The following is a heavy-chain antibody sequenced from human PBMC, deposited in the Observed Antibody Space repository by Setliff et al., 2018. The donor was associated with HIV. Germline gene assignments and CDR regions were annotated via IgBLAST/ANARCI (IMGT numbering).Heavy chain of an antibody. CDR1: GDSISIYY. D-gene: IGHD3-9*01. V-gene: IGHV4-59*01. CDR2: IYYTGIT. J-gene: IGHJ4*02. CDR3: ARGGYYDILTGYSNGFDY. Sequence: PSETLSLTCTVSGDSISIYYWSWIRQPPGKGLEWIGYIYYTGITTYNPSLKSRVTISVDTSKNQFSLKLSSVTAADTAVYYCARGGYYDILTGYSNGFDYWGQGTQVTVSS.